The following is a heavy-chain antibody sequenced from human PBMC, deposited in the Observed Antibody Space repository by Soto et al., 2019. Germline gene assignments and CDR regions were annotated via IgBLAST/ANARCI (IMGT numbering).Heavy chain of an antibody. V-gene: IGHV1-24*01. D-gene: IGHD3-9*01. J-gene: IGHJ5*02. CDR3: AKGTDWLSDNWFDP. CDR2: FDPEDGET. Sequence: VASVKVSCKVSRYTLTELSMHWVRQAPGKGLEWMGGFDPEDGETIYAQKFQGRVTMTEDTSTDTAYMELSSLRSEDTAVYCCAKGTDWLSDNWFDPWGQGTLVTVSS. CDR1: RYTLTELS.